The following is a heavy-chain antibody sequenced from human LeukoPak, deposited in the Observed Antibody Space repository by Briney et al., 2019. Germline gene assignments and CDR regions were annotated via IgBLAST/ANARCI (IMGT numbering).Heavy chain of an antibody. CDR1: GFAVSNSR. J-gene: IGHJ4*02. V-gene: IGHV3-53*01. CDR3: AKIVVIPGSDYFDS. CDR2: IYSDDST. D-gene: IGHD3-22*01. Sequence: GWSLRLSCAASGFAVSNSRMTWVRQAPGKGLEWLSIIYSDDSTYYPDSVKGRFTIYRDNSKNTVYLQLNSLRAEDTAVYYCAKIVVIPGSDYFDSWGQGTLVTVSS.